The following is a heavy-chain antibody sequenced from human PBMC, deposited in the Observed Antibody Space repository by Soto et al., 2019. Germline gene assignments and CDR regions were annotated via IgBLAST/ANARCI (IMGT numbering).Heavy chain of an antibody. V-gene: IGHV1-18*01. Sequence: ASVKVSCKAYGYTFSNYGLNWVRQAPGQGLEWMGWITTHNGDTKYAQNLQGRVTMTTDTSTSTAYMELRSLRSDDTAVYYCARDRLGSNSGIYGMDVWGQGTTVTVS. CDR1: GYTFSNYG. CDR3: ARDRLGSNSGIYGMDV. J-gene: IGHJ6*01. CDR2: ITTHNGDT. D-gene: IGHD4-4*01.